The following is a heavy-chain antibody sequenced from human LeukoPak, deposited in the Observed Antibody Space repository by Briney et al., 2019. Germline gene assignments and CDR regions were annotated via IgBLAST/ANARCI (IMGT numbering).Heavy chain of an antibody. CDR1: GYSFTSYW. J-gene: IGHJ3*02. D-gene: IGHD3-10*01. CDR2: IYPGDSDT. V-gene: IGHV5-51*01. Sequence: GESLKISCKGSGYSFTSYWIGWVRQMPGKGLEWMGIIYPGDSDTRYSPSFQGQVTISADKSISTAYLQWSSLKASDTAMYYCALVRGAMGMIFGAFDIWGQGTMVTVSS. CDR3: ALVRGAMGMIFGAFDI.